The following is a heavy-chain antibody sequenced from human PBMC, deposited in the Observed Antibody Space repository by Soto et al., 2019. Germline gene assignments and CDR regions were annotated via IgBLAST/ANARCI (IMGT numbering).Heavy chain of an antibody. CDR1: GFTFISYA. V-gene: IGHV3-30-3*01. J-gene: IGHJ4*02. D-gene: IGHD3-22*01. CDR3: ARDLKPYYYDSSGYYLDY. CDR2: ISYDGSNK. Sequence: PWGSLRLSCAASGFTFISYAIHFFRHSPFKWLEWVAVISYDGSNKYYADSVKGRFTISRDNSKNTLYLQMNSLRAEDTAVYYCARDLKPYYYDSSGYYLDYWGQGTLVTVSS.